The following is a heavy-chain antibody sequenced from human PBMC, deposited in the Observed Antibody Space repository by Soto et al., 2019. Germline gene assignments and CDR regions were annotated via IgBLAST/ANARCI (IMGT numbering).Heavy chain of an antibody. CDR3: AREWDGGYSSSYPLDY. V-gene: IGHV3-9*01. D-gene: IGHD6-13*01. CDR2: ISWNSGST. J-gene: IGHJ4*02. CDR1: GFTFDDYA. Sequence: GGSLRLSCAASGFTFDDYAMHWVRQAPGKGLEWVSGISWNSGSTGYADSVKGRFTISRDNAKNSLYLQMNSLRAEDTAMYYCAREWDGGYSSSYPLDYWGQGTLVTVSS.